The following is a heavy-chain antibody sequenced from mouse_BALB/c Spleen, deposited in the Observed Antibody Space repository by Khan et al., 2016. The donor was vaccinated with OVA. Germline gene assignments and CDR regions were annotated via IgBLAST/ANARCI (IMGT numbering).Heavy chain of an antibody. D-gene: IGHD2-3*01. J-gene: IGHJ3*01. CDR1: GFTFSDYY. CDR2: ISDGGSYT. V-gene: IGHV5-4*02. Sequence: EVELVESGGGLVKPGGSLKLSCAASGFTFSDYYMYWVRQTPEKRLEWVATISDGGSYTYYPDSVKGRFTISRDNAKNNLYLQMSSLKSEDTAMYYCAKIYDGYHQAWFAYWGHGTLVTVSA. CDR3: AKIYDGYHQAWFAY.